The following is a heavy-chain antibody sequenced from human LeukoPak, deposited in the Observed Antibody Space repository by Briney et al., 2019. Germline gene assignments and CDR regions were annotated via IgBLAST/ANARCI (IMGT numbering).Heavy chain of an antibody. CDR1: GFTFSSYA. D-gene: IGHD6-19*01. CDR2: ISGSGGST. V-gene: IGHV3-23*01. CDR3: AKSYSSGWYSFDY. J-gene: IGHJ4*02. Sequence: GGSLRLSCAAPGFTFSSYAMSWVRQAPGKGLEWVSAISGSGGSTYYADSVKGRFTISRDNSKNTLYLQMNSLRAEDTAVYYCAKSYSSGWYSFDYWGQGTLVTVSS.